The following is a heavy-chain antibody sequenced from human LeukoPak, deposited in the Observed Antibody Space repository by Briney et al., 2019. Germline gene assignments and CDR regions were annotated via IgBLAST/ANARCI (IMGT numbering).Heavy chain of an antibody. Sequence: PGRSLRLSCVASGFTFDNYAMHWVRQVPGKGLEWVSGIRWNSDSIVYADSVKGRFTISRDNAKNSLYLQTNSLRAEDTAFYYCARDGCGANCLPDFWGQGTLVTVSS. CDR3: ARDGCGANCLPDF. D-gene: IGHD2-21*02. CDR1: GFTFDNYA. J-gene: IGHJ4*02. V-gene: IGHV3-9*01. CDR2: IRWNSDSI.